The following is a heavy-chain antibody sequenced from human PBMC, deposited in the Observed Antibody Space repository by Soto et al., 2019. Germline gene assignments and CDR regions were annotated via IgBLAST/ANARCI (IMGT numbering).Heavy chain of an antibody. V-gene: IGHV3-30*03. D-gene: IGHD3-3*01. CDR2: ISYDGSNK. CDR1: GFTFSSYG. CDR3: ARQNLEWLLYRYFDY. Sequence: GGSLRLSCAASGFTFSSYGMHWVRQAPGKGLEWVAVISYDGSNKYYADSVKGRFTISRDNSKNTLYLQMNSLRAEDTAVYYCARQNLEWLLYRYFDYWGQGTLVTVSS. J-gene: IGHJ4*02.